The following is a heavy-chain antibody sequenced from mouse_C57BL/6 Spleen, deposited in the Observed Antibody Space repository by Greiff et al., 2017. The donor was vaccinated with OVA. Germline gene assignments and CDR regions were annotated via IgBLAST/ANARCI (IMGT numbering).Heavy chain of an antibody. V-gene: IGHV1-50*01. CDR2: IDPSDSYT. CDR1: GYTFTSYW. CDR3: ANYGDY. D-gene: IGHD2-4*01. J-gene: IGHJ2*01. Sequence: VQLQQPGAELVKPGASVKLSCKASGYTFTSYWMQWVKQRPGQGLEWIGEIDPSDSYTNYNQKFKGKATLTVDTSSSTAYMQLSSLTSEDSAVYYCANYGDYWGQGTTLTVSS.